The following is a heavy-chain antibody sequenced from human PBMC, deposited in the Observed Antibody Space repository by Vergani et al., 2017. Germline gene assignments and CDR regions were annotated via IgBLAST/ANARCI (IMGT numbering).Heavy chain of an antibody. CDR1: GGTFSSYA. V-gene: IGHV1-69*13. CDR3: ARESGSATITMIVVALHYFDY. CDR2: IIPIFGTA. D-gene: IGHD3-22*01. J-gene: IGHJ4*02. Sequence: QVQLVQSGAEVKKPGSSVKVSCKASGGTFSSYAISWVRQAPGQGLEWMGRIIPIFGTANYAQKFQGRVTITADESTSTAYMELSSLRSAATAVYYCARESGSATITMIVVALHYFDYWGQGTLVTVSS.